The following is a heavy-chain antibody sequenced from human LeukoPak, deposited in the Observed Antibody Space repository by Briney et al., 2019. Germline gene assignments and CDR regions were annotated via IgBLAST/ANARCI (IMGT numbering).Heavy chain of an antibody. J-gene: IGHJ4*02. CDR3: ARGEDY. CDR1: GFTFSSHW. V-gene: IGHV3-7*02. Sequence: PGGSLRLSCVGSGFTFSSHWMSWVRQAPGKGLEWVANIKQDGSEVDYVDSVKGRFTVSRDNAKNSLNLQMNSLRDEDTAVYYCARGEDYWGQGTLVTVSS. D-gene: IGHD3-10*01. CDR2: IKQDGSEV.